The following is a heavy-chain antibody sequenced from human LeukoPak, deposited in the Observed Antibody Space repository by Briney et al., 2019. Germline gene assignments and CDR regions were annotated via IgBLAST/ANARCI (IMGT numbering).Heavy chain of an antibody. CDR1: GGTFSSYA. D-gene: IGHD5-12*01. CDR2: IIPIFGTA. V-gene: IGHV1-69*06. J-gene: IGHJ4*02. Sequence: ASVKVSCKASGGTFSSYAISWVRQAPGQGLEWMGGIIPIFGTANYAQKFQGRVTITADKSTSTAYMELSSLRSEDTAVYYCATPSRGSSGPPGYWGQGTLVTVSS. CDR3: ATPSRGSSGPPGY.